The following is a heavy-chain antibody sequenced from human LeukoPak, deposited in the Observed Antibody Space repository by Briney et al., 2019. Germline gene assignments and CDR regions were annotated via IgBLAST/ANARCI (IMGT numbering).Heavy chain of an antibody. V-gene: IGHV3-53*01. CDR2: IYSGGNT. J-gene: IGHJ4*02. CDR3: ARYDGGSGPFDY. Sequence: GGSLRLSCAASGFAVSSNYMSWVRQAPGKGLERVSVIYSGGNTYYADSVKGRFTISRDSSKNTLYLQMNSLRAEDTAVYYCARYDGGSGPFDYWGQGTLVTVSS. CDR1: GFAVSSNY. D-gene: IGHD3-10*01.